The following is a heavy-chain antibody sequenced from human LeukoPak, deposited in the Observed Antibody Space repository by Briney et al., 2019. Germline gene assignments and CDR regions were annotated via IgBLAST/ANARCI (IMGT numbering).Heavy chain of an antibody. V-gene: IGHV4-59*01. Sequence: KPSETLSLTCTVSGGSISSYYWSWIRQPPGKGLEWIGYIYYIGSTNYNPSLQSRVTISVDTSKNQLSLKLSSVTAADTAVYYCARVITMVRGHGLDVWGQGTTVAVSS. CDR2: IYYIGST. J-gene: IGHJ6*02. D-gene: IGHD3-10*01. CDR3: ARVITMVRGHGLDV. CDR1: GGSISSYY.